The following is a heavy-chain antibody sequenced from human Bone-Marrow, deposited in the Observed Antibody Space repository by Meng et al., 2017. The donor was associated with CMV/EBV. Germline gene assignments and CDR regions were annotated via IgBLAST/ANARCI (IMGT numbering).Heavy chain of an antibody. CDR1: GGTFSSYA. J-gene: IGHJ4*02. Sequence: ASVKVSCKASGGTFSSYAISWVRQAPGQGLEWMGWISAYNGNTNYAQKLQGRVTMTTDTSTSTAYMELRSLRSDDTAVYYCARVLYSGSFIPGGADFWGQRTLVTVSS. V-gene: IGHV1-18*01. CDR2: ISAYNGNT. CDR3: ARVLYSGSFIPGGADF. D-gene: IGHD1-26*01.